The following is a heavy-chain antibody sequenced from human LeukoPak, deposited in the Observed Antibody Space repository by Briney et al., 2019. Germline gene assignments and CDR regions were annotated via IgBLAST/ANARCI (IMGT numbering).Heavy chain of an antibody. CDR2: IYYSGST. V-gene: IGHV4-61*01. D-gene: IGHD7-27*01. CDR3: ARETPGAGHFDY. CDR1: GGSISSSSYC. J-gene: IGHJ4*02. Sequence: SETLSLTCTVSGGSISSSSYCWGWIRQPPGKGLEWIGYIYYSGSTNYNPSLKSRVTISVDTSKNQFSLKLSSVTAADTAVYYCARETPGAGHFDYWGQGSLVTVSS.